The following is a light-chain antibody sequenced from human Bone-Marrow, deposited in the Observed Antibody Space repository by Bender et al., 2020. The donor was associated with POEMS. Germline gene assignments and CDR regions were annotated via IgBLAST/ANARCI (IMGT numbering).Light chain of an antibody. Sequence: SYVLTQPPSVSLAPGQTARITCAGNNIGSKSVHWYQQKAGQAPVLVVYEDDKRPSGIPERFSGSTSGTMATLSISAAQVEDEGDYYCSSTDSSGNQGVFGTGTKVTVL. V-gene: IGLV3-10*01. CDR2: EDD. CDR1: NIGSKS. CDR3: SSTDSSGNQGV. J-gene: IGLJ1*01.